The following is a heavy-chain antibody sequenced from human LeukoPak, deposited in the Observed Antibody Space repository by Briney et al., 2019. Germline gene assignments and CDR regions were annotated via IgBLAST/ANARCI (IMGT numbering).Heavy chain of an antibody. Sequence: GGSLRLSCAASGFTFSSYEMNWVRQAPGKGLEWVSYISSSGSTIYYADSVKSRFTISRDNAKNSLYLQMNSLRAEDTAVYYCARDIDDSSGYSYFDYWGQGTLVTVSS. D-gene: IGHD3-22*01. CDR2: ISSSGSTI. CDR3: ARDIDDSSGYSYFDY. V-gene: IGHV3-48*03. J-gene: IGHJ4*02. CDR1: GFTFSSYE.